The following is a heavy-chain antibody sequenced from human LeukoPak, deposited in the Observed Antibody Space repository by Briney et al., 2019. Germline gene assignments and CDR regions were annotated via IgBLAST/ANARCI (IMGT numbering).Heavy chain of an antibody. D-gene: IGHD3-3*01. CDR2: INLNNGGT. CDR3: SRGPSRTLRFLEWVKTYDY. Sequence: ASVKVSCKASGYTFTDYYMHWVRQAPGQGLEWMGWINLNNGGTNYARKFQGRVTMTSDTSISTAYMELNRLRSDDTAVYFCSRGPSRTLRFLEWVKTYDYWGQGTLVTVSS. J-gene: IGHJ4*02. V-gene: IGHV1-2*02. CDR1: GYTFTDYY.